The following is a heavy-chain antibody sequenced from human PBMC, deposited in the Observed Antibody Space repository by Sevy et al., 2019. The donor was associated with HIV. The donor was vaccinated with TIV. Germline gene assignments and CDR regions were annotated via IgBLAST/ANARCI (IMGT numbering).Heavy chain of an antibody. CDR2: ISSSGSTI. CDR1: GFTFSSYE. D-gene: IGHD1-26*01. J-gene: IGHJ4*02. CDR3: ARIAGATYPETLVDY. V-gene: IGHV3-48*03. Sequence: GGSLRLSCAASGFTFSSYEMNWVRQAPGKGLEWVSYISSSGSTIYYADSVKGRFTISRDNAKNSLYLQMNSLRAEDTAVYYCARIAGATYPETLVDYWDRGTLVTVSS.